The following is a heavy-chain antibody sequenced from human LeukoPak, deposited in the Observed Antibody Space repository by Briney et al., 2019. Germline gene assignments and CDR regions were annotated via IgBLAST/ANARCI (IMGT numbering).Heavy chain of an antibody. CDR1: TFTFSNAW. CDR2: IKSKSDGGTT. J-gene: IGHJ3*02. V-gene: IGHV3-15*01. CDR3: TTAPRGYCSGGSCSYAFDI. D-gene: IGHD2-15*01. Sequence: GGSLRLSCAASTFTFSNAWMSWVRQAPGKGLEWVGRIKSKSDGGTTDYAEPVKGRFTISRDDSKNTLYLQMNSLKTEDTAVYYCTTAPRGYCSGGSCSYAFDIWGQETLVTVSS.